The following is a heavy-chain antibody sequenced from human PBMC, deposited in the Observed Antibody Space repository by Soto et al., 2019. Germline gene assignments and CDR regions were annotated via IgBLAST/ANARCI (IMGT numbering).Heavy chain of an antibody. CDR2: ISASGGTT. CDR3: AKAMSSSWYHFDY. J-gene: IGHJ4*02. CDR1: GFTFSSYA. Sequence: GGSLRLSCAGSGFTFSSYAMSWVRRAPGKGLEWVSAISASGGTTYYADSVRGRFTISRDNSKNTLYLQMNSLRAEDTAMYYCAKAMSSSWYHFDYWGQGTLVTVSS. V-gene: IGHV3-23*01. D-gene: IGHD6-13*01.